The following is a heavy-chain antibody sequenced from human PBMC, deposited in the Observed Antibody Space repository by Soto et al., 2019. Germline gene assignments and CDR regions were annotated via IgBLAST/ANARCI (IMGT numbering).Heavy chain of an antibody. J-gene: IGHJ4*02. V-gene: IGHV4-4*07. CDR3: ARDYSSNWYSDV. D-gene: IGHD6-13*01. CDR1: GGSISNYY. Sequence: QVQVKESGPRLVKPSETLSLTCTVSGGSISNYYWSWIRQPAGKGLAWIGRLYPSGSTNYNPSLKSRVTLSVDTSTNQFSLRLSSVTAADTAVYYCARDYSSNWYSDVWGQGTLVTVSS. CDR2: LYPSGST.